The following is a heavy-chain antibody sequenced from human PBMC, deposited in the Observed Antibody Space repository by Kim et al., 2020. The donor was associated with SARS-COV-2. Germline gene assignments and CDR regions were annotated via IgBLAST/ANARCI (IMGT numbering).Heavy chain of an antibody. V-gene: IGHV4-31*03. CDR2: IYYSGST. J-gene: IGHJ6*02. D-gene: IGHD3-16*01. CDR3: ARDGRLGEFVNYYGMDV. CDR1: GGSISSGGYY. Sequence: SETLSLTCTVSGGSISSGGYYWSWIRQHPGKGLEWIGYIYYSGSTYYNPSLKSRVTISVDTSKNQFSLKLSSVTAADTAVYYCARDGRLGEFVNYYGMDVWGQGTTVTVSS.